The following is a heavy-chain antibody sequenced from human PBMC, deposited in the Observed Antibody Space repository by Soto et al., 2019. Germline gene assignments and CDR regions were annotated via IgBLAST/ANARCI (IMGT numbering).Heavy chain of an antibody. J-gene: IGHJ6*02. V-gene: IGHV3-30*09. CDR2: TSNDGDNT. Sequence: QVQLVESGGGVVQPGRSLRLSCAASGFTLSRFVVHWVRQAPGKGLEWVAVTSNDGDNTFYADSVKGRFAISRDNAKSMVELQMKSLRPEDTAIYYCARGNMDVWGQGTTVTVSS. D-gene: IGHD1-1*01. CDR1: GFTLSRFV. CDR3: ARGNMDV.